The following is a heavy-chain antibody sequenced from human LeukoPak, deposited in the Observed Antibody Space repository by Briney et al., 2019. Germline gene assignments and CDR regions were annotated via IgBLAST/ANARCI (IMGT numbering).Heavy chain of an antibody. J-gene: IGHJ4*02. V-gene: IGHV1-46*01. CDR3: ARDRGRDGYNYRYYFDY. D-gene: IGHD5-24*01. CDR1: GYTFTSYY. Sequence: ASVKVSCKASGYTFTSYYMHWVRQAPGQGLEWMGIINPSGGSTSYAQKFQGRVTMTRDTSTSTVYMELSSLRSEDTAVYYCARDRGRDGYNYRYYFDYWGQGTLVTVSS. CDR2: INPSGGST.